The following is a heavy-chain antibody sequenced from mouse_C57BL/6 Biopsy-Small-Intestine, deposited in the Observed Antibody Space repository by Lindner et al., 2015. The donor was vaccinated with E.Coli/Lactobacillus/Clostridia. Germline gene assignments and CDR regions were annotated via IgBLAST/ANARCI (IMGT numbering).Heavy chain of an antibody. CDR1: GSTFSDYG. V-gene: IGHV5-17*01. CDR3: ATGNYGGDYFDY. J-gene: IGHJ2*01. Sequence: VQLQESGGGLVKPGGSLKLSCAASGSTFSDYGMHWVRQAPEKELEWVASISSGSSTIYYADTVKGRFTISRDNAKNTLFLQMTSLRSEDTAMYYCATGNYGGDYFDYWGQGTTLTVSS. CDR2: ISSGSSTI. D-gene: IGHD2-1*01.